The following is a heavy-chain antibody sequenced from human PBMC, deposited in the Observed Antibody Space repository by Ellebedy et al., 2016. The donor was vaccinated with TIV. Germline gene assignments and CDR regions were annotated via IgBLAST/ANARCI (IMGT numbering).Heavy chain of an antibody. J-gene: IGHJ6*02. CDR2: ISWNSGSI. D-gene: IGHD3-10*01. CDR3: AKDMSYGSGSYDGTGAYYYYGMDV. CDR1: GFTFDDYA. V-gene: IGHV3-9*01. Sequence: SLKISXAASGFTFDDYAMHWVRQAPGKGLEWVSGISWNSGSIGYADSVKGRFTISRDNAKNSLYLQMNSLRAEDTALYYCAKDMSYGSGSYDGTGAYYYYGMDVWGQGTTVTVSS.